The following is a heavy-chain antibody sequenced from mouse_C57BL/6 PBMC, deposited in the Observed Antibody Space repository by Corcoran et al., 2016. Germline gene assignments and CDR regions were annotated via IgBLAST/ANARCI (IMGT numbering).Heavy chain of an antibody. CDR1: GYTFTSYG. Sequence: QVQLQQSGAELARPGASVKLSCKASGYTFTSYGISWVKQRTGQGLEWIGEIYPRSGNTYYNEKFKGKATLTADKSSSTAYMELRSLTSEDSAVYFCINWDDYYAMYYWGQGTSVTVSS. CDR3: INWDDYYAMYY. D-gene: IGHD4-1*01. V-gene: IGHV1-81*01. J-gene: IGHJ4*01. CDR2: IYPRSGNT.